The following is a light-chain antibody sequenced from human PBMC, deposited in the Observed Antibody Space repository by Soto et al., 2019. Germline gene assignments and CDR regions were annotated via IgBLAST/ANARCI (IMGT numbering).Light chain of an antibody. J-gene: IGKJ2*01. V-gene: IGKV1-5*03. CDR1: QSISVW. Sequence: DIQMTQSPSTLSASVGDRVTITCRASQSISVWLAWDPQKPGKAPNLLISKTSSLESGAPSRLSGSASVTEFTITISSLQHDDFATYYCQKYYSYWPFGQGTKVDIK. CDR2: KTS. CDR3: QKYYSYWP.